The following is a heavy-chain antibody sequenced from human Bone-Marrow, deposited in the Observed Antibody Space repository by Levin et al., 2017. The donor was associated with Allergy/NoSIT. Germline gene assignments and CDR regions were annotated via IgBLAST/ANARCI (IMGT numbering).Heavy chain of an antibody. J-gene: IGHJ4*02. CDR1: GGSFSGYY. D-gene: IGHD3-10*01. CDR2: INHSGST. V-gene: IGHV4-34*01. CDR3: ARGTEYGSGRYPLYYFDY. Sequence: GSLRLSCAVYGGSFSGYYWSWIRQPPGKGLEWIGEINHSGSTNYNPSLKSRVTISVDTSKNQFSLKLSSVTAADTAVYYCARGTEYGSGRYPLYYFDYWGQGTLVTVSS.